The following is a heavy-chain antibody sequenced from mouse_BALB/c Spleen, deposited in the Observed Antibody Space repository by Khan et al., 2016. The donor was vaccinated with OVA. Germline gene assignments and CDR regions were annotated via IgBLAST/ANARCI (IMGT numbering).Heavy chain of an antibody. CDR1: GYTFTSYW. V-gene: IGHV1-5*01. J-gene: IGHJ2*01. Sequence: VQLQQSGTVLARPGASVKMSCKASGYTFTSYWMHWVKQRPGQGLEWIGAIYPGNSDTNYNQKFKGKAKLTAVTSTSTVYLELNSLTNEDSAVYYCTRNGFGNYESWDYWGQGTTLTVSS. CDR3: TRNGFGNYESWDY. CDR2: IYPGNSDT. D-gene: IGHD2-1*01.